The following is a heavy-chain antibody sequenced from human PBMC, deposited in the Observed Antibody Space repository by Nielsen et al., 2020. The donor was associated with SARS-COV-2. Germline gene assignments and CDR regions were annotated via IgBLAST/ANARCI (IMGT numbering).Heavy chain of an antibody. CDR3: ARYNWNYHYFDY. CDR1: GFTFSSYG. V-gene: IGHV3-30*03. Sequence: GESLKISCAASGFTFSSYGMHWVRQAPGKGLEWVAVISYDGSNKYYADSVKGRFTISRDNSKNTLYLQMNSLRAEDTAVYYCARYNWNYHYFDYWGQGTLVTVSS. J-gene: IGHJ4*02. D-gene: IGHD1-7*01. CDR2: ISYDGSNK.